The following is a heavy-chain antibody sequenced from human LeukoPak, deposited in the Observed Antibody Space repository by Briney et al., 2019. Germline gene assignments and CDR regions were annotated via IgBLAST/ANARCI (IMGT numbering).Heavy chain of an antibody. CDR1: GGSISSYY. Sequence: SETLSLTCTVSGGSISSYYWSWIRQPPGKGLEWIGYIYYSGSTNYNPSLKSRVTISVDTSKNQFSLKLSSVTAADTAVYYCAISFIAARHFDYWGQGTLVTVSS. V-gene: IGHV4-59*01. CDR3: AISFIAARHFDY. J-gene: IGHJ4*02. CDR2: IYYSGST. D-gene: IGHD6-6*01.